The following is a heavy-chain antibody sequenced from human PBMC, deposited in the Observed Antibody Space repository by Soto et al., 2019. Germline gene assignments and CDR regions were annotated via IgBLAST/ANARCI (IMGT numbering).Heavy chain of an antibody. CDR2: ISYDGSNK. Sequence: SLGLSCAASGFTFSSYAMHWVRQAPGKGLEWVAVISYDGSNKYYADSVKGRFTISRDNSKNTLYLQMNSPRAEDTAVYYCARGMYYYDSSITPFDYWGQGTLVTVSS. CDR1: GFTFSSYA. J-gene: IGHJ4*02. D-gene: IGHD3-22*01. V-gene: IGHV3-30-3*01. CDR3: ARGMYYYDSSITPFDY.